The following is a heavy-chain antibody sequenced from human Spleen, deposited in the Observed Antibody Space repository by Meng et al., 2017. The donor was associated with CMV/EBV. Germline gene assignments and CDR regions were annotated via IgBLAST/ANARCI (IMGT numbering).Heavy chain of an antibody. J-gene: IGHJ6*02. V-gene: IGHV3-66*02. Sequence: LSLTCAASGFSVTSNNMNWVRQAPGKGLEWVSVINGGATTFYADSVKGRFTISTDNSKNTIYLQMNSLRVEDTAVYYCARDLGNFYYYGIDVWGQGTTVTVSS. CDR3: ARDLGNFYYYGIDV. CDR2: INGGATT. CDR1: GFSVTSNN.